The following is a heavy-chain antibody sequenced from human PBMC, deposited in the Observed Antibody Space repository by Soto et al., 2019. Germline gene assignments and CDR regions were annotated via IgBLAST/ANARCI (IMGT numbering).Heavy chain of an antibody. CDR3: ARVVLTITRGAFDA. V-gene: IGHV4-4*02. CDR2: IANSGTS. CDR1: GGSISSSHW. D-gene: IGHD3-9*01. J-gene: IGHJ3*01. Sequence: QVQLQESGPGLVKPSGTLSLTCAVSGGSISSSHWWTWVRQSPGKGLEYIGEIANSGTSNSNPTLNSRGTLSVDKSKNHFSLTLTSVTAADTAVYYCARVVLTITRGAFDAWGQGTLVIVSS.